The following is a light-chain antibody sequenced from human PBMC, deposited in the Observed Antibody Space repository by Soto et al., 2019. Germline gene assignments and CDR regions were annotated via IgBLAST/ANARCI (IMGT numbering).Light chain of an antibody. Sequence: EIVLTQSPGTLSLSPGERATLSCRASQSVSSNYLAWYQQKSGQAPRLLIYGASSRATGIPDRFSGSGSGTDFTLTISRLEPEDFAVYYCQQYGSSPYTFGLGTKVDIK. J-gene: IGKJ2*01. CDR2: GAS. CDR3: QQYGSSPYT. CDR1: QSVSSNY. V-gene: IGKV3-20*01.